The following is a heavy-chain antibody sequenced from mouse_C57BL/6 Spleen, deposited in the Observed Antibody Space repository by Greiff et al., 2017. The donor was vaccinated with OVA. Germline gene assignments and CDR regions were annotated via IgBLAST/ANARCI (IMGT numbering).Heavy chain of an antibody. V-gene: IGHV1-39*01. CDR2: INPNYGTT. Sequence: EVQLQQSGPELVKPGASVKISCKASGYSFTDYNMNWVKQSNGKSLEWIGVINPNYGTTSYNQKFKGKATLTVDQSSSTAYMQLNSLTSEDSAVYYCASPITTVVATDYYAMYYWGQGTSVTVSS. J-gene: IGHJ4*01. CDR1: GYSFTDYN. D-gene: IGHD1-1*01. CDR3: ASPITTVVATDYYAMYY.